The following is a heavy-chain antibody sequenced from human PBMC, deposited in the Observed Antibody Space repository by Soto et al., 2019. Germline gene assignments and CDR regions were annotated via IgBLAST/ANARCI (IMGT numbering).Heavy chain of an antibody. CDR2: IYSDGNT. V-gene: IGHV3-53*02. D-gene: IGHD2-2*01. J-gene: IGHJ4*02. Sequence: EVQLVETGGGLIQPGGSLMLSCAASGFTVSSKYMSWLRQAPGKGLEWVSIIYSDGNTYYADSVKGRFTISRDNSKNTLNLQMNSLRAEDTAVYFCARGRGNCVVTTCYLPFASWCQGTLVTVSS. CDR1: GFTVSSKY. CDR3: ARGRGNCVVTTCYLPFAS.